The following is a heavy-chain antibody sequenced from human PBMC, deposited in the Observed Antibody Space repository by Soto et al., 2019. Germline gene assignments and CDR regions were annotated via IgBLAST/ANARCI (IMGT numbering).Heavy chain of an antibody. D-gene: IGHD5-18*01. CDR1: GGSISSGGYY. Sequence: QVQLQESGPGLVKPSQTLSLTCTVSGGSISSGGYYWSWIRQHPGKGLEWIGYIYYSGSTYYNPSLKSRVTISVDTSKNQSSLKLSSVTAADTAVYYCARTPAAYLDHTAMDLFDYWGQGTLVTVSS. V-gene: IGHV4-31*03. CDR2: IYYSGST. J-gene: IGHJ4*02. CDR3: ARTPAAYLDHTAMDLFDY.